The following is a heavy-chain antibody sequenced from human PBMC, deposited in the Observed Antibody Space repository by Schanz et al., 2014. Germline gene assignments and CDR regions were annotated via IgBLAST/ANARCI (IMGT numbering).Heavy chain of an antibody. CDR1: GFSVGNKY. D-gene: IGHD2-21*02. V-gene: IGHV3-66*01. Sequence: EVQLVESGGGLVQPGGSLRLSCAASGFSVGNKYMHWVRQAPGKGLEWVSFIYIGGNTYYADSVKGRFTISRDNTKNTVYMQMNSLGAEDTAVYYCARGGTAYYFDDWGQGTLVTVSS. CDR3: ARGGTAYYFDD. J-gene: IGHJ4*02. CDR2: IYIGGNT.